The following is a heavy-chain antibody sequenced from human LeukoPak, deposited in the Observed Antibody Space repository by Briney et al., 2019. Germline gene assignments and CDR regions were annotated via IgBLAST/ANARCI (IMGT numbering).Heavy chain of an antibody. CDR3: ARERGGTKGGLDY. Sequence: PSETLSLTCAVYGGSFSGYYWSWIRQPPGKGLEWIGEINHSGSTNYNTSLKSRVTISVDTSKNQFSLKLSSVTAADTAVYYCARERGGTKGGLDYWGQGTLVTVS. CDR2: INHSGST. V-gene: IGHV4-34*01. D-gene: IGHD1-26*01. CDR1: GGSFSGYY. J-gene: IGHJ4*02.